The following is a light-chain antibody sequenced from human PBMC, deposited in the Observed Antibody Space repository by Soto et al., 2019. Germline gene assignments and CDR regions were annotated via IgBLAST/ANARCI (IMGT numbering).Light chain of an antibody. CDR1: QSVLYSSNNNNY. CDR3: QQYYSNPGT. CDR2: WAS. J-gene: IGKJ1*01. V-gene: IGKV4-1*01. Sequence: DIVMTQSPDSLAVSLGGRATINCKSSQSVLYSSNNNNYLAWYQQKPGQPPKLLIYWASTRESGVPDRFRGSGSGTDFTLTISSLQAEDVAVYYCQQYYSNPGTFGQGTKVDIK.